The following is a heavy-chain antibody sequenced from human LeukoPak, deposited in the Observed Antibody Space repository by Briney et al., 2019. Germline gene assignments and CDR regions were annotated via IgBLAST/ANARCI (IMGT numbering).Heavy chain of an antibody. D-gene: IGHD3-3*01. J-gene: IGHJ3*02. CDR3: ARGGGPLDDAFDI. CDR2: MYYTGST. Sequence: SETLSLTCTVSGGSISNYYWSWIRQPPGKGLEWIGYMYYTGSTNYNPSLKSRVTISVDTSKNQFSLKLSSVTAADTAVYYCARGGGPLDDAFDIWGQGTMVTVSS. CDR1: GGSISNYY. V-gene: IGHV4-59*01.